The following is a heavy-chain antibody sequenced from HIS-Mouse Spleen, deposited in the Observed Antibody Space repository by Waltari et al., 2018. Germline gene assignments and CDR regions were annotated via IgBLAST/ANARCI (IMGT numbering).Heavy chain of an antibody. J-gene: IGHJ2*01. CDR2: IYYSGST. D-gene: IGHD6-13*01. V-gene: IGHV4-39*07. CDR1: AGPTSSSSYH. Sequence: QLQLQESGPGLVKPSETLSLTCTVSAGPTSSSSYHWGWISQPPGKGLEWIGSIYYSGSTYYNPSLKSRVTISVDTSKNQFSLKLSSVTAADTAVYYCAREIPYSSSWYDWYFDLWGRGTLVTVSS. CDR3: AREIPYSSSWYDWYFDL.